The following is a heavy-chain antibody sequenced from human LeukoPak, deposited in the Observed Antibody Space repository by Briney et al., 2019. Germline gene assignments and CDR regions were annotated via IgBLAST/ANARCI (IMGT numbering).Heavy chain of an antibody. J-gene: IGHJ5*02. CDR2: ISGIGRST. CDR1: GFTFSSYA. D-gene: IGHD2-15*01. CDR3: ARSVVMVGGTRWFDP. Sequence: PGGSLRLSCAASGFTFSSYAMSWVRQAPGKGLEWVSTISGIGRSTYYADSVKGRFIISRDDAKNTLYLQMNSLRAEDTAVYYCARSVVMVGGTRWFDPWGQGTLVTVSS. V-gene: IGHV3-23*01.